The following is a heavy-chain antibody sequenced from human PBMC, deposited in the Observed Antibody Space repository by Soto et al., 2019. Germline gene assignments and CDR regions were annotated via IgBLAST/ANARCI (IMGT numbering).Heavy chain of an antibody. CDR2: IYPGDSDT. D-gene: IGHD3-3*01. Sequence: PGESLKISCNGSGYSFTSYWIGWVRQMPGKGLEWMGIIYPGDSDTRYSPSFQGQVTISADKSISTAYLQWSSLKASDTAMYYCARDRYDFWSGHQSTNWFDPWGQGTLVTVSS. V-gene: IGHV5-51*01. J-gene: IGHJ5*02. CDR3: ARDRYDFWSGHQSTNWFDP. CDR1: GYSFTSYW.